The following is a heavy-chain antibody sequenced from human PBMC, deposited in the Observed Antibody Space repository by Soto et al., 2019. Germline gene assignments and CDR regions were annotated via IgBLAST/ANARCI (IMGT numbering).Heavy chain of an antibody. CDR2: IYYSGST. Sequence: SETLSLTCTVSGGSISSYYWSWIRQPPGKGLEWIGYIYYSGSTNYNPSLKSRVTISVDTSKNQFSLKLSSVTAADTAVYYCATGGDYGDYNYPAYYYMDVWGKGTTVTVSS. CDR1: GGSISSYY. V-gene: IGHV4-59*08. D-gene: IGHD4-17*01. J-gene: IGHJ6*03. CDR3: ATGGDYGDYNYPAYYYMDV.